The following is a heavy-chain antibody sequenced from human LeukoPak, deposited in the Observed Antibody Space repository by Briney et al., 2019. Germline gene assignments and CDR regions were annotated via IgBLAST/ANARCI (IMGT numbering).Heavy chain of an antibody. CDR3: ARGRSSSWYVTYD. D-gene: IGHD6-13*01. J-gene: IGHJ4*02. CDR2: TIPIFGTA. CDR1: GGTFSSYA. V-gene: IGHV1-69*13. Sequence: AASVKVSCKASGGTFSSYAISWVRQAPGQGLEWMGGTIPIFGTANYAQKFQGRVTITADESTSTAYMELSSLRSEDTAVYYCARGRSSSWYVTYDWGQGTLVTVSS.